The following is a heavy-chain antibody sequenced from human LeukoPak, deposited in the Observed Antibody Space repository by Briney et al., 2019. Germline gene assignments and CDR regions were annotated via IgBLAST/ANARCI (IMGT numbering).Heavy chain of an antibody. Sequence: GGSLRLSCAASGFTFDDYAMHWVRQAPGKGLEWVSGISWNSGSIGYADSVKGRFTISRDNAKNSLYLQMNSLRAEDTALYYCAKDILAAAAGPNDAFDIWGQGTMVTVSS. CDR3: AKDILAAAAGPNDAFDI. J-gene: IGHJ3*02. D-gene: IGHD6-13*01. CDR1: GFTFDDYA. V-gene: IGHV3-9*01. CDR2: ISWNSGSI.